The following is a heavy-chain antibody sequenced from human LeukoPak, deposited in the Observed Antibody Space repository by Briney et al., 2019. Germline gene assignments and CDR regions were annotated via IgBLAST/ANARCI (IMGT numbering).Heavy chain of an antibody. J-gene: IGHJ3*02. CDR3: ARGPYGSGSYYNVEDAFDI. CDR2: IYHSGST. V-gene: IGHV4-38-2*01. Sequence: SETLSLTCAVSGYSVSSGCYWGWIRQPPGKGLEWIGSIYHSGSTYYNPSLKSRVTISVDTSKNQFSLKLSSVTAADTAVYYCARGPYGSGSYYNVEDAFDIWGQGTMVTVSS. CDR1: GYSVSSGCY. D-gene: IGHD3-10*01.